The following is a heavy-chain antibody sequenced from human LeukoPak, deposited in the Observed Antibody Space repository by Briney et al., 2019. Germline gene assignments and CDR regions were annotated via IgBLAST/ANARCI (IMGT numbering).Heavy chain of an antibody. J-gene: IGHJ4*02. V-gene: IGHV4-34*01. Sequence: PSETLSLTCAVYGGSFSGYYWSWIRQPPGKGLEWIGEINHSGSTNYNPSLKSRVTISVDTSKNQFSLKLSSVTAADTAVYYCARLRGFLEWLLFPYFDYWGQGTLVTVSS. CDR1: GGSFSGYY. D-gene: IGHD3-3*01. CDR2: INHSGST. CDR3: ARLRGFLEWLLFPYFDY.